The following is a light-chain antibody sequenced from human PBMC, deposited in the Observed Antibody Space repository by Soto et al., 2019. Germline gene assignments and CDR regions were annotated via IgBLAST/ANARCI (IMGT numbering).Light chain of an antibody. Sequence: IQMTLSPCTRSGSVGXKXXXXXRASQTISSWLAWYQQKPGKAPKLLIYKASTLKSGVPSRFSGSGSGTEFTLTISSLQPDDFATYYCQHYNSYSEAFGQGTKVDIK. CDR3: QHYNSYSEA. V-gene: IGKV1-5*03. J-gene: IGKJ1*01. CDR2: KAS. CDR1: QTISSW.